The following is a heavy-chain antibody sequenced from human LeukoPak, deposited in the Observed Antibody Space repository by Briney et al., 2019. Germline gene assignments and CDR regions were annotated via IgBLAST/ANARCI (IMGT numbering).Heavy chain of an antibody. J-gene: IGHJ6*03. V-gene: IGHV1-2*02. CDR3: ARDPVIKMATIDLVSSESYYYYMDV. CDR1: GYTFTGYY. CDR2: INPNSGGT. Sequence: ASVKVSCKASGYTFTGYYMHWVRQAPGQGLEWMGWINPNSGGTNYAQKFQGRVTMTRDTSISTAYMELSRLRSDDTAVYYCARDPVIKMATIDLVSSESYYYYMDVWGKGTTVTVSS. D-gene: IGHD5-24*01.